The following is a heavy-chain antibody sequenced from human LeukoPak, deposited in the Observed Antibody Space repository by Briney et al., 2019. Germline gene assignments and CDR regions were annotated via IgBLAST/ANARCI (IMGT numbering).Heavy chain of an antibody. J-gene: IGHJ4*02. Sequence: SLPTPVPPTPTLTLTCTFSTTSLSTSGVEVGCIRQPPGNALESLALTFCDYDKRYSPPLNSRITITTYTSKQQLVRTLTNIAPVDTATYYCAPLNGDIVVDSHWGKGTLVTVSS. CDR1: TTSLSTSGVE. CDR3: APLNGDIVVDSH. D-gene: IGHD3-22*01. V-gene: IGHV2-5*02. CDR2: TFCDYDK.